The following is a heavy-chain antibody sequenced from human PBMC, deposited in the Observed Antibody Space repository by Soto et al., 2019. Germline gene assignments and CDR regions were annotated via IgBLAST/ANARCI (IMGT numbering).Heavy chain of an antibody. D-gene: IGHD1-1*01. CDR3: AREGPMDWNEPHAFDI. J-gene: IGHJ3*02. V-gene: IGHV1-69*08. CDR2: IIPILGIA. Sequence: QVQLVQSGAEVKKPGSSVKVSCKASGGTFSSYTISWVRQAPGQGLEWMGRIIPILGIANYAQKFQGRVTITADKSTSTAYMELSSLRSEDTAVYYCAREGPMDWNEPHAFDIWGQGTMVTVSS. CDR1: GGTFSSYT.